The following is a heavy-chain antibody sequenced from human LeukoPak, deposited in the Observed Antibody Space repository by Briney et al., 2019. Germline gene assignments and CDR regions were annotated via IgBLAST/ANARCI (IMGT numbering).Heavy chain of an antibody. Sequence: SETLSLTCTVSGXSISSYYWSWIRQPPGKGLEWIGYIYYSGSTNHNPSLKSRATISLDTSKNQFSLKLSSVTAADTAVYYCARGDTVLSPWGQGTLVTVSS. CDR3: ARGDTVLSP. J-gene: IGHJ4*02. CDR1: GXSISSYY. V-gene: IGHV4-59*01. CDR2: IYYSGST. D-gene: IGHD4-23*01.